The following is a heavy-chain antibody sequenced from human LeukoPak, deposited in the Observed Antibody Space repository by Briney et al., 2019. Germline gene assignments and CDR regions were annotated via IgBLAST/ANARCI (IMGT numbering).Heavy chain of an antibody. Sequence: SETLSLTCAVYGGSFSGYYWSWIRQPPGKGLEWIGEINHSGSTNYNPSLKSRVTITVDTSKSQFSLKMRSVTAADTAVYYCARRNRAMDAFDIWGQGTMVTVSS. CDR2: INHSGST. J-gene: IGHJ3*02. V-gene: IGHV4-34*01. CDR1: GGSFSGYY. CDR3: ARRNRAMDAFDI. D-gene: IGHD2-2*01.